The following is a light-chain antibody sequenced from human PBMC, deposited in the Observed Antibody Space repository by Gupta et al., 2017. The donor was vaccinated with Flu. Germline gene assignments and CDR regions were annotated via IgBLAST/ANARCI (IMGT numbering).Light chain of an antibody. CDR2: AAS. V-gene: IGKV1-12*01. CDR3: QQSNSFPIT. CDR1: QGISRW. Sequence: PSSVSASVGDRINISCRASQGISRWLAWYQQKPGKAPKPLIFAASSLQSGVASRFSGSGSGTEFTLTINNLQPEDFGTYYCQQSNSFPITFGQGTRL. J-gene: IGKJ5*01.